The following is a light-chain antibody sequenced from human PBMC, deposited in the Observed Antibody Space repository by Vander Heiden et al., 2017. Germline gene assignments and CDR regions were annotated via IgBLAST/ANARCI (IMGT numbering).Light chain of an antibody. CDR3: LQHRTYPWA. V-gene: IGKV1-17*01. Sequence: IQMTQSPSSLSASVGDRVTITCRASEDIGDDLTWYQLKAGKAPGRLIYKTFIYQSGVPSRFSGSGSATQFTLTISSLQPEDFATYYCLQHRTYPWAFGQGTKLEIK. J-gene: IGKJ1*01. CDR1: EDIGDD. CDR2: KTF.